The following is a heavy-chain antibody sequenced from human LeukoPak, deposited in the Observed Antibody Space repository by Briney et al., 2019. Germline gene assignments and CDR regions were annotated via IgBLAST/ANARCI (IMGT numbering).Heavy chain of an antibody. Sequence: SETLSLTCTVSGGSISSGGYYWSWIRQHPGKGLEWIGYIYYSGSTNYNPSLKSRVTISVDTSKKQFSLKLSSVTAADTAVYYCARGIQYYDSSGYTNSFDYWGQGTLVTVSS. CDR3: ARGIQYYDSSGYTNSFDY. D-gene: IGHD3-22*01. CDR2: IYYSGST. J-gene: IGHJ4*02. CDR1: GGSISSGGYY. V-gene: IGHV4-61*08.